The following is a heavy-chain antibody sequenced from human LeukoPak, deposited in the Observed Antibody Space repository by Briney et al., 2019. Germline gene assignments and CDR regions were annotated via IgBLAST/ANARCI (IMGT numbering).Heavy chain of an antibody. V-gene: IGHV1-2*02. CDR3: AKEGEYCSSGTCYPWWFDP. CDR1: GYTFTGYY. D-gene: IGHD2-15*01. CDR2: IYPNSGGT. Sequence: GASVKVSCQSSGYTFTGYYVHWVRQAPGGGVEGMGWIYPNSGGTNYAQKFQGRVTMNRDTPISTVYMELSRLRSDDTAVYYCAKEGEYCSSGTCYPWWFDPWGQGTLVTVSS. J-gene: IGHJ5*02.